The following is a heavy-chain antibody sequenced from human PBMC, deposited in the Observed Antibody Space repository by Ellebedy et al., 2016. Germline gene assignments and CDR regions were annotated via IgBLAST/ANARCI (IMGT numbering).Heavy chain of an antibody. CDR3: ARVPTPYCGGDCFSDY. D-gene: IGHD2-21*02. CDR1: GFTFSSYA. V-gene: IGHV3-30-3*01. J-gene: IGHJ4*02. Sequence: GGSLRLSXAASGFTFSSYAMHWVRQAPGKGLEWVAVISYDGSNKYYADSVKGRFTISRDNSKNTLYLQMNSLRAEDTAVYYCARVPTPYCGGDCFSDYWGQGTLVTVSS. CDR2: ISYDGSNK.